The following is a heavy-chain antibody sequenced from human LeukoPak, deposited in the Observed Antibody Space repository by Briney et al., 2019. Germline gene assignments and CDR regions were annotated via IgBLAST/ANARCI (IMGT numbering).Heavy chain of an antibody. V-gene: IGHV3-11*04. J-gene: IGHJ4*02. CDR3: AKDPLLRNMAWYFDY. CDR2: ISSSGSTI. Sequence: PGGSLRLSCAASGFTFSDYYMSWIRQAPGKGLEWVSYISSSGSTIYYADSVKGRFTISRDNSKNTLYLQMNSLRAEDTAVYYCAKDPLLRNMAWYFDYWGQGTLVTVSS. CDR1: GFTFSDYY. D-gene: IGHD2-15*01.